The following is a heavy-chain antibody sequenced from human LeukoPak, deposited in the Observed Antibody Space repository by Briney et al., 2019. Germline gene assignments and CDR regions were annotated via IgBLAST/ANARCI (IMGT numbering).Heavy chain of an antibody. CDR1: GFTFSSYG. D-gene: IGHD2-21*01. CDR3: AKDFEAYCGNDCLNWFDP. V-gene: IGHV3-30*02. CDR2: IRFDGSNK. J-gene: IGHJ5*02. Sequence: PGGSLRLSCAASGFTFSSYGMHWVRQAPGKGLEWVAFIRFDGSNKYYADSVKGRFTISRDNSKNTLYLQMNSLRAEDTAVYYCAKDFEAYCGNDCLNWFDPWGQGTLVTVSS.